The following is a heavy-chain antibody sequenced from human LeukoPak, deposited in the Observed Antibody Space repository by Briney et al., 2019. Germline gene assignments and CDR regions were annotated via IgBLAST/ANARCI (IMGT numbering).Heavy chain of an antibody. CDR3: ARDRFGVNWFDP. J-gene: IGHJ5*02. V-gene: IGHV3-48*03. CDR2: ISSSSSTI. CDR1: GFTFSSYE. D-gene: IGHD3-10*01. Sequence: TGGSLRLSCAASGFTFSSYEMNWVRQAPGKGLEWVPYISSSSSTIYYADSVKGRFTISRDNAKNSLYLQMNSLRAEDTAVYYCARDRFGVNWFDPWGQGTLVTVSS.